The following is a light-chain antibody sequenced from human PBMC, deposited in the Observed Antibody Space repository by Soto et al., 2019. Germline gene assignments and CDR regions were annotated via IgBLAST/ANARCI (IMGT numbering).Light chain of an antibody. Sequence: QSALTQPPSASGSPGQSVTISCTGTSSDLCAYDFVSWYQQHPGKAPKLMIYEVSKRPSGVPDRFSGSKSGNTASLTVTGLQAEDEADYYCSSYAGSNNVIFGGGTKLTVL. CDR1: SSDLCAYDF. J-gene: IGLJ2*01. CDR3: SSYAGSNNVI. V-gene: IGLV2-8*01. CDR2: EVS.